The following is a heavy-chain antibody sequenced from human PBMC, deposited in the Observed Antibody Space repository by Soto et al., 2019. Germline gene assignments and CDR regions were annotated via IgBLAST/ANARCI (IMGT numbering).Heavy chain of an antibody. V-gene: IGHV3-9*01. CDR1: GFTFDDYA. Sequence: GGSLRLSCAASGFTFDDYAMHWVRQAPGKGLEWVSGISWDSGETGYADSVKGRFAISRDNAKNSLYLQMNNLRGEDTALYYCANLGCSRPPCYHYDYMDVGGKGTTVTVSS. CDR2: ISWDSGET. J-gene: IGHJ6*03. CDR3: ANLGCSRPPCYHYDYMDV. D-gene: IGHD2-2*01.